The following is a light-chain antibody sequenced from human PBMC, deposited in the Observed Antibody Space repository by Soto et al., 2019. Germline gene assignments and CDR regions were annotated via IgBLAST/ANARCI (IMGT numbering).Light chain of an antibody. CDR1: SSDVGAYTT. J-gene: IGLJ1*01. CDR2: GVS. V-gene: IGLV2-14*01. CDR3: SSYTLYSALYV. Sequence: ALTQPAYVFGSPGLSITLSCPGTSSDVGAYTTVAWYHPQTGKGPELMIYGVSNRPSGVSNRFSGSKSGNTASLIISGLQAEDVADYYCSSYTLYSALYVFGTGTKVTVL.